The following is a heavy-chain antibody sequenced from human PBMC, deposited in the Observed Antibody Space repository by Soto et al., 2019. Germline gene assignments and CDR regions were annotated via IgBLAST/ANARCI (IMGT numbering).Heavy chain of an antibody. Sequence: EEELVESGGGLVQPGGSLTLSCAASGFTFSSFWMSWVRQAPGKGLELVAKIKQDGSEKYYVDSVKGRFTISRDNADNSLYLQMNSLRVEDTAVYYCARLLHDSRLVGMDVWGQGTTVTVSS. V-gene: IGHV3-7*03. D-gene: IGHD1-26*01. CDR2: IKQDGSEK. CDR3: ARLLHDSRLVGMDV. J-gene: IGHJ6*02. CDR1: GFTFSSFW.